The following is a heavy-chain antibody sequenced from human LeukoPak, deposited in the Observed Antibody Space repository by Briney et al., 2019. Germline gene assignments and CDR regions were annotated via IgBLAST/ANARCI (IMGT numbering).Heavy chain of an antibody. CDR3: ARGAAVDY. D-gene: IGHD6-13*01. J-gene: IGHJ4*02. CDR1: GFTLNTNW. Sequence: GGSLRLSCAASGFTLNTNWMRWVRRAPGKGLQWVANMKPDGSERYYVDSVKGRFTISRDNAKNTLYLQMNSLRAEDTAVYYCARGAAVDYWGQGALVTVSS. V-gene: IGHV3-7*01. CDR2: MKPDGSER.